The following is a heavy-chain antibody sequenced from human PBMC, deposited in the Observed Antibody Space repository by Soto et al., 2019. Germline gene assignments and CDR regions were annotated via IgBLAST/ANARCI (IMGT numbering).Heavy chain of an antibody. J-gene: IGHJ4*02. CDR3: ARGPSIDLASWQQLDQFDY. CDR2: INHSGST. CDR1: GGSFSGYY. D-gene: IGHD6-13*01. Sequence: QVQLQQWGAGLLKPSETLSLTCAVYGGSFSGYYWSWIRQPPGKGLEWIGEINHSGSTNYNPSLKSRVTISVDTSKNQFSLKLSSVTAADTAVYYCARGPSIDLASWQQLDQFDYWGQGTLVTVSS. V-gene: IGHV4-34*01.